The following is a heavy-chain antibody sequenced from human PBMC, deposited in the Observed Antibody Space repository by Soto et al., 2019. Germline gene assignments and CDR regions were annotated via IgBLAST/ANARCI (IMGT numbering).Heavy chain of an antibody. V-gene: IGHV4-30-4*01. Sequence: PSETLSLTCTVSGGSISSGDYYWSWIRQPPGKGLGWIGYIYYSGSTYYNPSLKSRVTISVDTSKNQLSLKLSSVTAADTAVYYCARGGREYGSSWYLARFDPWGQGTLVTVS. J-gene: IGHJ5*02. D-gene: IGHD6-13*01. CDR3: ARGGREYGSSWYLARFDP. CDR1: GGSISSGDYY. CDR2: IYYSGST.